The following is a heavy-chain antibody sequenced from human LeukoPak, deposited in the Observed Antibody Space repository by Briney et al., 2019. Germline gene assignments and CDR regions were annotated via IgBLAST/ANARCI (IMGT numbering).Heavy chain of an antibody. V-gene: IGHV4-34*01. CDR3: ARGKYYYDSSGYYQDLDY. CDR2: INHSGST. D-gene: IGHD3-22*01. Sequence: SETLSLTCTVSGGSISSYYWSWIRQPPGKGLEWIGEINHSGSTNYNPSLKSRVTISVDTSKNQFSLKLSSVTAADTAVYYCARGKYYYDSSGYYQDLDYWGQGTLVTVSS. J-gene: IGHJ4*02. CDR1: GGSISSYY.